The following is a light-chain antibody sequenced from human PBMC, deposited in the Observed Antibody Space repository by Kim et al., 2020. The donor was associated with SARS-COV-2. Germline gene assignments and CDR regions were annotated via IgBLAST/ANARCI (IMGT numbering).Light chain of an antibody. J-gene: IGLJ3*02. CDR3: QSADSSGTWV. Sequence: SYELTQPPSVSVSPGQTARITCSGDALPKQYAYWYQQKPGQAPVKVIYKDSERPSGIPERFSGSSSGTTVTLTISAVQAEDEADYYCQSADSSGTWVFGG. V-gene: IGLV3-25*03. CDR2: KDS. CDR1: ALPKQY.